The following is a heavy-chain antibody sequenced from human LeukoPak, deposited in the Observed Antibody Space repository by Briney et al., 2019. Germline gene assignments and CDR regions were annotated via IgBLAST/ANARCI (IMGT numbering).Heavy chain of an antibody. CDR1: NGSMTSDSYY. J-gene: IGHJ5*02. Sequence: PSETLSLTCTVSNGSMTSDSYYWAWVRQPPGKGLEWIGTIFYSGKTYYSASLKSRVTVSLDTSKKNFSLRLSSVTAADTAVYYCARLWIVATWFDVWAQGALVTVSS. V-gene: IGHV4-39*02. D-gene: IGHD2-2*03. CDR2: IFYSGKT. CDR3: ARLWIVATWFDV.